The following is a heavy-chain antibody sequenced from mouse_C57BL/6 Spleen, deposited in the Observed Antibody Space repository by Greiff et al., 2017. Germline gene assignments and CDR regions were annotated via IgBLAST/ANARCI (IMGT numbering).Heavy chain of an antibody. CDR1: GYSITSGYY. V-gene: IGHV3-6*01. J-gene: IGHJ2*01. CDR2: ISYDGSN. CDR3: ARPGYDYDWFDY. D-gene: IGHD2-4*01. Sequence: EVHLVESGPGLVKPSQSLSPTCSVTGYSITSGYYWNWIRQFPGNKLEWMGYISYDGSNNYNPSLKNRISITRDTSKNQFFLKLNSVTTEDTATYYCARPGYDYDWFDYWGQGTTLTVSS.